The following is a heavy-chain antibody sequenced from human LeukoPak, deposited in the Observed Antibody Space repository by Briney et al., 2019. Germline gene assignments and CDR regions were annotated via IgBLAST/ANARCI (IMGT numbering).Heavy chain of an antibody. V-gene: IGHV1-2*02. Sequence: AAVKVSCKASGYTFTGYYMHWVRQAPGQGLGWMGWINPNSGGINYAQKFEARVTMTRDTSSSTAYMELSRLSSDDTAVYSCAREKAGDFDPWGQGTLVTVSS. J-gene: IGHJ5*02. CDR3: AREKAGDFDP. CDR2: INPNSGGI. CDR1: GYTFTGYY.